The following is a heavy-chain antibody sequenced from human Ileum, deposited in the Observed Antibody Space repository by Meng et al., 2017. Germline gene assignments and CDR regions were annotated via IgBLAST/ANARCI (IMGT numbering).Heavy chain of an antibody. CDR1: GGSSGASLSSTDYY. CDR3: ASGGALWLRGVVDY. CDR2: SECTGST. D-gene: IGHD5-18*01. J-gene: IGHJ4*02. V-gene: IGHV4-30-4*01. Sequence: QVQLRESGPGLVKPSQTLSLTCTVSGGSSGASLSSTDYYWTWIRQPPGKGLEWMRNSECTGSTYYTPSLRSRVTMSLDTSKNQFSLTLTSMTAADTSVYYCASGGALWLRGVVDYWGQGALVTVSS.